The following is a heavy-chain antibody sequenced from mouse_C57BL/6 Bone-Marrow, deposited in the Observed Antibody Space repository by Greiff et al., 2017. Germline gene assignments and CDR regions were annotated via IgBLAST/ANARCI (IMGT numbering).Heavy chain of an antibody. D-gene: IGHD1-1*01. J-gene: IGHJ4*01. CDR2: IRNKANGYTT. V-gene: IGHV7-3*02. CDR3: ARDTYGSSYDYAMDY. Sequence: DVKLVESGGGLVQPGGSLRLSCATSGFTFTDYYMSWVRQPPGKALEWLGFIRNKANGYTTEYSASVKGRFTISRDTSQSILYLQMNTLRAEDSATYYCARDTYGSSYDYAMDYWGQGTSVTVSS. CDR1: GFTFTDYY.